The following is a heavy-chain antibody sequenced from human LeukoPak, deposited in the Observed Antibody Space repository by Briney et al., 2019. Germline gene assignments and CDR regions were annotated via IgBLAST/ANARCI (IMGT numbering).Heavy chain of an antibody. CDR1: GYTFTDYY. J-gene: IGHJ4*02. CDR2: VNPKSGGT. V-gene: IGHV1-2*02. CDR3: ARVTTGTYYDY. Sequence: GSVKVSCKASGYTFTDYYMHWVRQAPGQGFGWMGWVNPKSGGTNYAQKFQGRVTMTRDTSITTAYMELSRLTSDDTAVYYCARVTTGTYYDYWGQGTLVTVSS. D-gene: IGHD3-22*01.